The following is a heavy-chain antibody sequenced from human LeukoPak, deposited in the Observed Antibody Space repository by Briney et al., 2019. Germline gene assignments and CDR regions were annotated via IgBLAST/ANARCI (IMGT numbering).Heavy chain of an antibody. CDR2: ISSSSSYI. CDR1: GFTFSSYS. D-gene: IGHD3-9*01. Sequence: PGGSLRLSCAASGFTFSSYSMNWVRQAPGKGLEWVSSISSSSSYIYYADSVKGRFTISRDNAKNSLYLQMNSLRAEDTAVYYCATSYYDILTGYQTFDYWGQGTLVTVSS. J-gene: IGHJ4*02. CDR3: ATSYYDILTGYQTFDY. V-gene: IGHV3-21*01.